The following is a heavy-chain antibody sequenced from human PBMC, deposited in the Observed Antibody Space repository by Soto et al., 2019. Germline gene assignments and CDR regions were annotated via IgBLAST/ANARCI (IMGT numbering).Heavy chain of an antibody. CDR1: GGSISTVGYY. J-gene: IGHJ6*02. CDR2: IYYSGSR. D-gene: IGHD6-25*01. Sequence: SETLSLTCSVSGGSISTVGYYWTWIRQQPGKGLEWIGYIYYSGSRDYNPSLKSRVSMSVDASKNQFSLNLTSVTAADTAVYYCAKESGGYDSSTRYGLDVWGQGTTVTVSS. CDR3: AKESGGYDSSTRYGLDV. V-gene: IGHV4-31*03.